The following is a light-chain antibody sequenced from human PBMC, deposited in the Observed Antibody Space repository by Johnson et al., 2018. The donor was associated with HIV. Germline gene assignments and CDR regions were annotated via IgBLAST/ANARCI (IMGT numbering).Light chain of an antibody. CDR2: ENN. CDR3: GTWDSSLSAGGI. V-gene: IGLV1-51*02. CDR1: NSNIGSYY. J-gene: IGLJ1*01. Sequence: QAVLTQPPSVSAAPGQKVTISCSGSNSNIGSYYVSWYQQLPGTAPKLLIYENNKRPSGIPDRFSGSKSGTSATLGITGLQTGDEADYYCGTWDSSLSAGGIFGTGTKVTVL.